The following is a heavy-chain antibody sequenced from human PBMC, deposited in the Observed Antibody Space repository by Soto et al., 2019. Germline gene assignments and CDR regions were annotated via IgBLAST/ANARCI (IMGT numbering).Heavy chain of an antibody. J-gene: IGHJ3*02. CDR2: IYSGGST. D-gene: IGHD1-26*01. Sequence: GGSLRLSCAASGFTVSSNYMSWVRQAPGKGLEWVSVIYSGGSTYYADSVKGRFTISRDNSKNTLYLQMNSLRAEDTAVYCCARAGSYAVGAFDIWGQGTMVTVSS. CDR1: GFTVSSNY. V-gene: IGHV3-53*01. CDR3: ARAGSYAVGAFDI.